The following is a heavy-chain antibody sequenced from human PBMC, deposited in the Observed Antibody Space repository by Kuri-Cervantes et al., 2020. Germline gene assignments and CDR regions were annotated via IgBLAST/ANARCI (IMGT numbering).Heavy chain of an antibody. J-gene: IGHJ4*02. CDR3: ARGTLAARYFDY. CDR2: IYYSGST. D-gene: IGHD6-6*01. Sequence: SETLSLTCTVSGGSISGTYYWSWIRQHPGKGLEWIGYIYYSGSTYYNPSLKSLVTISVDTSKNQFSLKLSSVTAADTAVYYCARGTLAARYFDYWGQGTLVTVSS. V-gene: IGHV4-31*01. CDR1: GGSISGTYY.